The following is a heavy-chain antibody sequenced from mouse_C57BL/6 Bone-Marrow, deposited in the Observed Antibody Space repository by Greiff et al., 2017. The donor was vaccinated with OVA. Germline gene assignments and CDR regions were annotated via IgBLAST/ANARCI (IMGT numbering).Heavy chain of an antibody. CDR2: IYPRSGNT. V-gene: IGHV1-81*01. CDR3: ANSSGYVYFDY. Sequence: QVQLQQSGAELARPGASVKLSCKASGYTFTSYGISWVKQRPGQGLEWIGEIYPRSGNTYYNEKFKGKATLTADKSSSTAYMELRSLTSEDSAVYFCANSSGYVYFDYWGQGTTLTVSS. CDR1: GYTFTSYG. D-gene: IGHD3-2*02. J-gene: IGHJ2*01.